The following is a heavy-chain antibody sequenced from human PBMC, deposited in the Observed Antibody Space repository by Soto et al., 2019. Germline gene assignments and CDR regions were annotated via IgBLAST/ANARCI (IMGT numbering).Heavy chain of an antibody. CDR1: GGSIGSGTYY. D-gene: IGHD3-22*01. J-gene: IGHJ4*02. V-gene: IGHV4-31*03. CDR3: ARVPHYYVISGYYYPYYFDY. CDR2: ICYSGRP. Sequence: LPCTVSGGSIGSGTYYWCWLRQHHGQDLASAGNICYSGRPHYNPSLRRRVTISVHTSKDQFSLKLSSVTAADTAVYYCARVPHYYVISGYYYPYYFDYWGQGTLVIVS.